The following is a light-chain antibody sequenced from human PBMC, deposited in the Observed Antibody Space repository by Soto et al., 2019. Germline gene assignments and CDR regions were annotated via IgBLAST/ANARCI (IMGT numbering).Light chain of an antibody. V-gene: IGLV2-14*01. CDR3: NSYTTNSTYV. CDR1: SSDVGAYNY. Sequence: QSALTQPASVSGSPGQSITISCTGTSSDVGAYNYVSWYQQHPGKAPKLMIYAVSNRPSGVSDRFSGSKSGNTASLTISGLQAEDEADYYCNSYTTNSTYVFGTGTKVTVL. CDR2: AVS. J-gene: IGLJ1*01.